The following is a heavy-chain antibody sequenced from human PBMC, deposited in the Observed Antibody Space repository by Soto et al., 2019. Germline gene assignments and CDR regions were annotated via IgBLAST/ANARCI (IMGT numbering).Heavy chain of an antibody. CDR3: ATTPYYYGSGSPTDDAFNI. CDR1: GFTFSSYA. J-gene: IGHJ3*02. V-gene: IGHV3-23*01. D-gene: IGHD3-10*01. CDR2: ISGSGGST. Sequence: GGSLRLSCAASGFTFSSYAMSWVRQAPGKGLEWVSAISGSGGSTYYADSVKGRFTISRDNSKNTLYLQMNSLRAEDTAVYYCATTPYYYGSGSPTDDAFNIWGQGTMVTVSS.